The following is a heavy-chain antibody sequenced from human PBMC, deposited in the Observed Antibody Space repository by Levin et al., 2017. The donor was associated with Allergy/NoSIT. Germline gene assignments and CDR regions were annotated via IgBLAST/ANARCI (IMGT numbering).Heavy chain of an antibody. CDR1: GASINSGDYY. J-gene: IGHJ3*01. Sequence: LRLSCTVSGASINSGDYYWSWIRQPPGKGLEWIGYIYYSGSTYYNPSLKSRVTISVDTSKSQFSLKLSSVTAADTAVYYCATYAVTLGAGNAFDLWGQGTMVTVSS. V-gene: IGHV4-30-4*01. CDR3: ATYAVTLGAGNAFDL. CDR2: IYYSGST. D-gene: IGHD4-17*01.